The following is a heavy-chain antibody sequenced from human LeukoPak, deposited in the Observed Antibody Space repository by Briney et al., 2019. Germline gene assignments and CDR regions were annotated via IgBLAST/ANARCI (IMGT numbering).Heavy chain of an antibody. CDR1: GGSISSYY. CDR2: IYTSGST. CDR3: ARGPSSGSPLALFDY. D-gene: IGHD3-22*01. Sequence: SETLSLTCTVSGGSISSYYWSWIRQPAGKGLEWIGRIYTSGSTNYNPSLKSRVTMSVDTSKNQFSLKLSSVTAADTAVYYCARGPSSGSPLALFDYWGRGTLVTVSS. J-gene: IGHJ4*02. V-gene: IGHV4-4*07.